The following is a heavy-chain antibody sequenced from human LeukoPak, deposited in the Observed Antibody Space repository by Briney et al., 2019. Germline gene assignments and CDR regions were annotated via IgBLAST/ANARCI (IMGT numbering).Heavy chain of an antibody. CDR1: GFTFSSYA. CDR3: ARGVYIAAAQYGY. D-gene: IGHD6-13*01. J-gene: IGHJ4*02. Sequence: GSLRLSCAASGFTFSSYAMSWIRQPPGKGLEWIGYIYYSGTTNYNPPLKSRVTISVDTSKNQFSLKLSSVTAADTAVYYCARGVYIAAAQYGYWGQGTLVTVSS. CDR2: IYYSGTT. V-gene: IGHV4-59*01.